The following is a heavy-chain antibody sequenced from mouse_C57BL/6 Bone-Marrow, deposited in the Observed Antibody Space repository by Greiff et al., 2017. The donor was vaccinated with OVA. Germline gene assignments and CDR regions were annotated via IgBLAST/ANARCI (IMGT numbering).Heavy chain of an antibody. Sequence: VKLMESGAELVRPGASVKLSCKASGYTFTSYGISWVKQRTGQGLEWIGEIYPRSGNTYYNEKFKGKATLTADKSSITAYMELRSLTSENSAVYFCARYSIYYYGSSYDYWGQGTTLTVSS. D-gene: IGHD1-1*01. J-gene: IGHJ2*01. CDR2: IYPRSGNT. V-gene: IGHV1-81*01. CDR3: ARYSIYYYGSSYDY. CDR1: GYTFTSYG.